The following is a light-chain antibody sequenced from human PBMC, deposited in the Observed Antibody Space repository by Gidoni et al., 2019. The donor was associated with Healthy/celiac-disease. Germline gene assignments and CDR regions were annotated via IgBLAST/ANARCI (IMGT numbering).Light chain of an antibody. J-gene: IGKJ1*01. Sequence: TVLTPSAGTLSLSPGERATLSCRASQSVSSSYLAWCQQKPGQAPRLLIYGASSRATGIPDRFSGSGSGTDFTLTISRLEPEDFAVYYCQQYGSSPQTFGQGTKVEIK. CDR3: QQYGSSPQT. CDR2: GAS. CDR1: QSVSSSY. V-gene: IGKV3-20*01.